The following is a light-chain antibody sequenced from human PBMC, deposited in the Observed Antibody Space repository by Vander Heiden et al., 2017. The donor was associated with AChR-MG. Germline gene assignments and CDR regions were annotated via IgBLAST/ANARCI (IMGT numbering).Light chain of an antibody. CDR3: QSYDNSLSGSVV. J-gene: IGLJ2*01. CDR2: VNS. V-gene: IGLV1-40*01. Sequence: QSVLTQPPPVTGAPGQSVTISCTGSSPNIGAGYDVHWYQQLPGTAPKLLIFVNSNRPSGVPDRFSGSKSGTSASLAITGLQPEDEADYYCQSYDNSLSGSVVFGGGTKLTVL. CDR1: SPNIGAGYD.